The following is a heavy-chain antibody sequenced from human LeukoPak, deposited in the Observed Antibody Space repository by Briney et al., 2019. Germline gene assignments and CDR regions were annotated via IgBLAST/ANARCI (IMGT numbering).Heavy chain of an antibody. J-gene: IGHJ5*02. V-gene: IGHV1-69*05. CDR3: AREHYSNYGHWFDP. D-gene: IGHD4-11*01. CDR1: GGTFSSYA. CDR2: IIPIFGTA. Sequence: SVKVSCKASGGTFSSYAISWVRQAPGQGLDWMGRIIPIFGTANYAQKFQGRVTITTDESTSTAYMELSSLRSEDTAVYYCAREHYSNYGHWFDPWGQGTLVTVSS.